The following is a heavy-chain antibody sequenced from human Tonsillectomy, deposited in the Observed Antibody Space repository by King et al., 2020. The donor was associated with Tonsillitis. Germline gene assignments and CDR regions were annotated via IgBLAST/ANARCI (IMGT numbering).Heavy chain of an antibody. Sequence: QVQLVESGGGVVQPGRSLRLSCAASGFTFSSYAMHWVRQAPGKGLEWVAVISYDGSNKYYADSVKGRFTISRDNSKNTLYLQMKSLRAEDTAVYYCARDPRWLQLLFYFDYWGQGTLVTVSS. CDR1: GFTFSSYA. CDR3: ARDPRWLQLLFYFDY. CDR2: ISYDGSNK. D-gene: IGHD5-24*01. V-gene: IGHV3-30-3*01. J-gene: IGHJ4*02.